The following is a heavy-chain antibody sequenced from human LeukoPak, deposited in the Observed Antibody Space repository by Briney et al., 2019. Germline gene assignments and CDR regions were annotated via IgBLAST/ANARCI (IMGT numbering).Heavy chain of an antibody. CDR3: ARAGMTGTPDY. D-gene: IGHD1-7*01. CDR2: IKQDGSET. J-gene: IGHJ4*02. CDR1: GFTFCNYW. Sequence: PGGSLRLSCEASGFTFCNYWMSWVRQAPGKGLEWVANIKQDGSETYYVDSVKGRFTLSRDNARNSLYLQMNYVGVDDTAVYYCARAGMTGTPDYWGQGTLVTVSS. V-gene: IGHV3-7*01.